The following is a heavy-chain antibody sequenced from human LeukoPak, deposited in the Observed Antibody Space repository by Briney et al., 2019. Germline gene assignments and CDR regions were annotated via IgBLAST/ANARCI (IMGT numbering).Heavy chain of an antibody. J-gene: IGHJ4*02. V-gene: IGHV3-53*01. D-gene: IGHD2-15*01. CDR2: IHSGGNT. CDR1: GFTVSSNY. CDR3: ARERRYCSGDNCYSGHDY. Sequence: PGGSLRLSCAVSGFTVSSNYMSWVRQAPGKGREGVSLIHSGGNTDYADSLKDRVTISRDNSKNMVNLQINSLRPEDTAVYYCARERRYCSGDNCYSGHDYWGQGTLVIVSS.